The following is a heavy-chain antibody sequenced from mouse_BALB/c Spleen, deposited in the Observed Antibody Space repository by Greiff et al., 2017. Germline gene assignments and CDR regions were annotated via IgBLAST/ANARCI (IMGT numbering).Heavy chain of an antibody. D-gene: IGHD1-1*01. CDR1: GYTFTSYW. V-gene: IGHV1-14*01. CDR3: ARGYYGSSPWFAY. Sequence: VQLQQPGAELVRPGASVKLSCKASGYTFTSYWINWVKQKPGQGLEWIGYINPYNDGTKYNEKFKGKATLTSDKSSSTAYMELSSLTSEDSAVYYCARGYYGSSPWFAYWGQGTLVTVSA. J-gene: IGHJ3*01. CDR2: INPYNDGT.